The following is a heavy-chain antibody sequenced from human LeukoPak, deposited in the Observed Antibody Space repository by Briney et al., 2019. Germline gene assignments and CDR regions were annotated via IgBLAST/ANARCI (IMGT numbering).Heavy chain of an antibody. Sequence: SETLSLTCTVSGGSISSYYWSWIRQPPGKGLEWIGFIYYSGTTNYNPSLKSRVTISVDTSKNQFSLKLSSVTAADTAVYYCARDEYYYDSGTDAFDIWGQGTMVTVSS. J-gene: IGHJ3*02. V-gene: IGHV4-59*01. CDR2: IYYSGTT. CDR1: GGSISSYY. D-gene: IGHD3-22*01. CDR3: ARDEYYYDSGTDAFDI.